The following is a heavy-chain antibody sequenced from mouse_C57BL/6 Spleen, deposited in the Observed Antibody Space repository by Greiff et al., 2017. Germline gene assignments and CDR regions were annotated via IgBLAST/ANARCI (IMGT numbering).Heavy chain of an antibody. J-gene: IGHJ3*01. CDR3: ARSYYYGSSSYAY. CDR2: IRNKANGYTT. D-gene: IGHD1-1*01. Sequence: EVHLVESGGGLVQPGGSLSLPCAASGFTITDYYMSCFRPPPGKAPEWLGFIRNKANGYTTEYSASVKGRFTISRDNSQSILYLQMNALRAEDSATYYCARSYYYGSSSYAYWGRGALVTVSA. V-gene: IGHV7-3*01. CDR1: GFTITDYY.